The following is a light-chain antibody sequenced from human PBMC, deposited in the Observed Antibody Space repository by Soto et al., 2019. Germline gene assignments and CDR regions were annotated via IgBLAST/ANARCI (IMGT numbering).Light chain of an antibody. Sequence: QSALTQPASVSGSPGQTITISCSGTSTNLGGNNYVSWYQQHPGKAPKLILYDVTNRPSGVPNRFSGSKSGNTASLAISGLQAEDEADYYCSSYSSSSTLVIFGGGTKLTVL. CDR3: SSYSSSSTLVI. J-gene: IGLJ2*01. V-gene: IGLV2-14*01. CDR1: STNLGGNNY. CDR2: DVT.